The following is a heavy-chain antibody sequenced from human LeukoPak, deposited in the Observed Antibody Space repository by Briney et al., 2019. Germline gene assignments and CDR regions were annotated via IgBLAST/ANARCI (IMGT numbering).Heavy chain of an antibody. V-gene: IGHV4-34*01. D-gene: IGHD2-21*02. CDR3: ARRRKVPAPRAGDAFDI. J-gene: IGHJ3*02. CDR1: GGSFSGYY. CDR2: INHSGST. Sequence: SETLSLTCAVYGGSFSGYYWSWIRQPPGKGLEWIGEINHSGSTNYNPSLKSRVTISVDTSKNQFSLKLSSVTAADTAIYYCARRRKVPAPRAGDAFDIWGQGTMVTVSS.